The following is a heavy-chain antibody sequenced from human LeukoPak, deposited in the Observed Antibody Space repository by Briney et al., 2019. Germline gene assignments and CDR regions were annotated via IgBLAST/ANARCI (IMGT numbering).Heavy chain of an antibody. Sequence: SETLSLTCTVPGGSISSYYWSWIRQPPGKGLEWIGYIYYSGSTNYNPSLKSRVTISVDTSKNQFSLKLSSVTAADTAVYYCARENCSGGSCYSDYWGQGTLVTVSS. CDR3: ARENCSGGSCYSDY. V-gene: IGHV4-59*01. CDR1: GGSISSYY. J-gene: IGHJ4*02. CDR2: IYYSGST. D-gene: IGHD2-15*01.